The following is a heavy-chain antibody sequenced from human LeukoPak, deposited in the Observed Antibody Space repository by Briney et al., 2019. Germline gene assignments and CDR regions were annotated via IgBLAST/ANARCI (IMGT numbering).Heavy chain of an antibody. CDR3: ARYSSYYGMDV. CDR1: GGSISSSNYF. CDR2: INYNEGT. D-gene: IGHD4-11*01. Sequence: SETLSLTCTVSGGSISSSNYFWGWIRQPPGKGLEWIGTINYNEGTKYNPSLKSRVTISVDTSKNQFSLKVNSVTAADTAVYYCARYSSYYGMDVWGQGTTVTVSS. V-gene: IGHV4-39*01. J-gene: IGHJ6*02.